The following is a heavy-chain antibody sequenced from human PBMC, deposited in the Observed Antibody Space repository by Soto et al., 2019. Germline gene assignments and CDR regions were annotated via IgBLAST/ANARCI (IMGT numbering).Heavy chain of an antibody. Sequence: QVQLVESGGGVVQPGRSLRLSCAASGFTFSSYAMHWVRQAPGKGLEWVAVISYDGSNKYYADSVKGRFTISRDNSKNTVYLQMNSLRAEDTAVYYWAREEYYDFWSGDDFSQKRKNYFDYWGKGTLVTVSS. CDR3: AREEYYDFWSGDDFSQKRKNYFDY. J-gene: IGHJ4*02. D-gene: IGHD3-3*01. V-gene: IGHV3-30-3*01. CDR2: ISYDGSNK. CDR1: GFTFSSYA.